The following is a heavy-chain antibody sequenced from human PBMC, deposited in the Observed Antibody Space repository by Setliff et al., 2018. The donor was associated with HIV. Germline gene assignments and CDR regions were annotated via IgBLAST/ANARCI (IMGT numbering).Heavy chain of an antibody. CDR2: INPADGET. CDR1: GYTLTDFY. Sequence: WASVKVSCKASGYTLTDFYMHWVQRAPGKGLEWLGRINPADGETIYAEKFHGRFTITADTSINTAYVELSSLRSEDTAVYYCATDRFRNRELRLIDWPFDAFDAWGQGTMVTVSS. CDR3: ATDRFRNRELRLIDWPFDAFDA. D-gene: IGHD3-9*01. J-gene: IGHJ3*01. V-gene: IGHV1-69-2*01.